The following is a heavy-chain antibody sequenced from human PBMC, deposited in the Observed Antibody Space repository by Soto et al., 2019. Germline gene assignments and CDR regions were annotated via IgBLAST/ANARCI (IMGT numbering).Heavy chain of an antibody. CDR1: GFTFSSYW. CDR2: FNSDGSST. Sequence: PGGSLRLSCAASGFTFSSYWMHWVRQAPGKGLVWVSRFNSDGSSTTYADSVKGRFTISRDNAKNTLYLQMNSLRAEDTAVYYCATSRRTIFGSFDSWGQGXLVTVSS. CDR3: ATSRRTIFGSFDS. D-gene: IGHD3-3*01. J-gene: IGHJ5*01. V-gene: IGHV3-74*01.